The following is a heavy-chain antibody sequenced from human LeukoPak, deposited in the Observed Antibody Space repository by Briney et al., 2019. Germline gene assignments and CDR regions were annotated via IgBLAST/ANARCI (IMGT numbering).Heavy chain of an antibody. CDR3: ARVMAARREDLNWFDP. D-gene: IGHD6-6*01. CDR1: GGSISSSGSY. Sequence: SETLSLTCTVSGGSISSSGSYWGWIRQPLGKGLEWIGSIYYSGNTYNPSLKSRVTISVDTSKNQLSLNLTSVNAADTAMYYCARVMAARREDLNWFDPWGQGTLVTVSS. CDR2: IYYSGNT. V-gene: IGHV4-39*07. J-gene: IGHJ5*02.